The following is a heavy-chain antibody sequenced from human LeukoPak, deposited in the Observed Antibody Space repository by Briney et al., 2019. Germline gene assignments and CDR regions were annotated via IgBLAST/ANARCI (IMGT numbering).Heavy chain of an antibody. CDR2: IYYSGST. J-gene: IGHJ5*02. Sequence: SETLSLTCAVSGGPFSGYFWSWIRQHPGKGLEWIGYIYYSGSTYYNPSLKSRVTISVDTSKNQFSLKLSSVTAADTAVYYCARLAYDFWSGYYTNWFDPWGQGTLVTVSS. CDR1: GGPFSGYF. CDR3: ARLAYDFWSGYYTNWFDP. V-gene: IGHV4-31*11. D-gene: IGHD3-3*01.